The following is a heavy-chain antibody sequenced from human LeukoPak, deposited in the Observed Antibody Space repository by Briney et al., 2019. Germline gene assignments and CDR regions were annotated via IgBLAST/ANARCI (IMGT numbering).Heavy chain of an antibody. Sequence: SVKVSCKASGGTFNSYAITWVRQAPGQGLEWMGGIVPMFGTTNYAQKFQGRLTITADASTSTAYLELSSLRSEDTAVYYCASGPFLTFDHTPEGYYHYYMDVWGTGTTVTTSS. V-gene: IGHV1-69*13. CDR2: IVPMFGTT. CDR1: GGTFNSYA. CDR3: ASGPFLTFDHTPEGYYHYYMDV. J-gene: IGHJ6*03. D-gene: IGHD1-14*01.